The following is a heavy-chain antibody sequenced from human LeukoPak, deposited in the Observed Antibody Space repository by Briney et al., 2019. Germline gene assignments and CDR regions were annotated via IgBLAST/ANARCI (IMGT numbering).Heavy chain of an antibody. CDR1: GGSISSSSYY. J-gene: IGHJ4*02. Sequence: SSETLSLTCTVSGGSISSSSYYWGWIRQPPGKGLEWIGSIYYSGSTYYNPSLKSRVTISVDTSKNQSSLKLSSVTAADTAVYYCARAGSLSSSWSLFGYWGQGTLVTVSS. CDR2: IYYSGST. V-gene: IGHV4-39*07. CDR3: ARAGSLSSSWSLFGY. D-gene: IGHD6-13*01.